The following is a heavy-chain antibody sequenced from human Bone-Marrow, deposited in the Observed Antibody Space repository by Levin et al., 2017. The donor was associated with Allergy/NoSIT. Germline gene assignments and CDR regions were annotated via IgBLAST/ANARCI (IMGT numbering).Heavy chain of an antibody. J-gene: IGHJ4*02. Sequence: LSLTCAASGFTFSSYGMHWVRQAPGKGLEWVAVIWYDGSNKYYADSVKGRFTISRDNSKNTLYLQMNSLRAEDTAVYYCARENAPTARTQSGPRYGSGSYYNPLGYWGQGTLVTVSS. CDR3: ARENAPTARTQSGPRYGSGSYYNPLGY. D-gene: IGHD3-10*01. CDR2: IWYDGSNK. CDR1: GFTFSSYG. V-gene: IGHV3-33*01.